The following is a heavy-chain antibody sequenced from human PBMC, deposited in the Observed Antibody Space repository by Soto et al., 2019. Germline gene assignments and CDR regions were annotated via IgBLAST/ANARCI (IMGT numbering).Heavy chain of an antibody. J-gene: IGHJ4*02. V-gene: IGHV3-48*02. CDR2: ISSSSSTI. D-gene: IGHD5-18*01. Sequence: EVQLVESGGGLVQPGGSLRLSCAASGFTFSSYSMNWVRQAPGKGLEWVSYISSSSSTIYYAESVKSRFTIPRDNAKKLLYLQMNSLRDEDTVVYYSAIGYSSGWYYFNYWGQGTLVTVSS. CDR3: AIGYSSGWYYFNY. CDR1: GFTFSSYS.